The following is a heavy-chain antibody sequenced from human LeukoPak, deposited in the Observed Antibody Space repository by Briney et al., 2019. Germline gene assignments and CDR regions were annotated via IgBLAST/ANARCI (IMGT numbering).Heavy chain of an antibody. CDR3: ARAVTPQLFDY. V-gene: IGHV4-34*01. CDR2: INHSGST. CDR1: GGSFSGYY. D-gene: IGHD1-1*01. J-gene: IGHJ4*02. Sequence: PSETLSLTCAVYGGSFSGYYWNWIRQPPGKGLEWIGEINHSGSTNYNPSLKSRVTISVDTSKNQFSLKLSSVTAADTAVYYCARAVTPQLFDYWGQGTLVTVSS.